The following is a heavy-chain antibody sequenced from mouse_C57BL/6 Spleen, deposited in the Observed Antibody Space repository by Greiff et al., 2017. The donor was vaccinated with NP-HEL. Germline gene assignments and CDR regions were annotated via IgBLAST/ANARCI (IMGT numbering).Heavy chain of an antibody. D-gene: IGHD1-1*01. CDR3: TPSYGNRFDY. V-gene: IGHV1-15*01. CDR2: IDPETGGT. Sequence: QVQLQQSGAELVRPGASVTLSCKASGYTFTDYEMHWVKQTPVHGLEWIGAIDPETGGTAYNQKFKGKAILTADKSSSTAYMELRSLTSEDSAVYYCTPSYGNRFDYWGQGTTLTVSS. CDR1: GYTFTDYE. J-gene: IGHJ2*01.